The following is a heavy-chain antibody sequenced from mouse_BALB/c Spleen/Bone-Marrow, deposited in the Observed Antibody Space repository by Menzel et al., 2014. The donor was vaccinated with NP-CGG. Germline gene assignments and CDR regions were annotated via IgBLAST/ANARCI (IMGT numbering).Heavy chain of an antibody. J-gene: IGHJ2*01. Sequence: DVMLVESGGGLVKPGGSLKLSCAASGFTFSSYAMSWARQTPEKRLEWVATIGSGDSSTYYPDSVKGRFTISRDYAKNTLYLQMSSLRSEDTAMYYCARSGSSYYYWGQGTTLTVSS. CDR1: GFTFSSYA. D-gene: IGHD1-1*01. CDR3: ARSGSSYYY. CDR2: IGSGDSST. V-gene: IGHV5-9-1*01.